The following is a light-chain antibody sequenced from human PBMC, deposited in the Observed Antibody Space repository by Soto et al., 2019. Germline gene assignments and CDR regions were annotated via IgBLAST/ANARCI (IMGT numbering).Light chain of an antibody. J-gene: IGLJ1*01. V-gene: IGLV2-14*01. Sequence: QSALTQPASVSGSPGQSITISCTGTSSDVGGYNYVSWYQQHPCKAPKLMIYEVSKRPSGVSNRLSGSKSGNTASLTISGLQAEAEGDYCCSSYISSSTPYVFGTGTKLTVL. CDR2: EVS. CDR3: SSYISSSTPYV. CDR1: SSDVGGYNY.